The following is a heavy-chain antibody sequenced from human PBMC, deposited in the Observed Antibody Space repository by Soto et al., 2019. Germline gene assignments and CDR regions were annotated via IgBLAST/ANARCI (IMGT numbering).Heavy chain of an antibody. CDR3: ARGDCSSTSCPCNWFDP. D-gene: IGHD2-2*01. CDR2: INHSGST. J-gene: IGHJ5*02. Sequence: SETLSLTCAVYGGSFSGYYWSWIRQPPGKGLEWIGEINHSGSTNYDPSLKSRVTISVDTSKNQFSLKLSSVTAADTAVYYCARGDCSSTSCPCNWFDPWGQGTRVTVSS. V-gene: IGHV4-34*01. CDR1: GGSFSGYY.